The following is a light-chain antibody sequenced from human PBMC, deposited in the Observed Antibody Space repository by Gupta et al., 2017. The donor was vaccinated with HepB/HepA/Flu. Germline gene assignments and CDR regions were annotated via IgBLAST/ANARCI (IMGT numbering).Light chain of an antibody. V-gene: IGLV1-44*01. CDR2: GDD. Sequence: QSVLTQHPSASGTPGPTVTIPRSGSSSNIGNDPVNWYQHLPGLAPKLLIYGDDERPSGVPDRFSGSKSGTSASLAISGLQSEDEAEYYCATWDDTLNGWVFGGGTKLSVL. J-gene: IGLJ3*02. CDR1: SSNIGNDP. CDR3: ATWDDTLNGWV.